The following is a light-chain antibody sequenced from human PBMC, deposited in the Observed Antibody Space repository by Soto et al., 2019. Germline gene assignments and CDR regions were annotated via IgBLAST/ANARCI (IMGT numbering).Light chain of an antibody. CDR1: QSINIS. CDR3: QQTYTTPEIT. V-gene: IGKV1-39*01. Sequence: DILVTQSPSSLSASVGDRVTITCRASQSINISLNWYQLKPGKAPNLLMYGASYLKSGVSTRFSGSDSGTDFTLTISSLQPEDFATYYCQQTYTTPEITFGQGTRLEIK. J-gene: IGKJ5*01. CDR2: GAS.